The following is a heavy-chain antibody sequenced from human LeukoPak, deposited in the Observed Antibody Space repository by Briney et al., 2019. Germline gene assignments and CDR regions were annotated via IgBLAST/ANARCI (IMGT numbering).Heavy chain of an antibody. V-gene: IGHV4-61*02. Sequence: PSETLSLTCTVSGGSISSGSYYWSWIRQPARKGLEWIGRIYTSGSTNYNPSLKSRVTISVDTSKNQFSLKLSSVTAADTAVYYCASFLVGASYFDYWGQGTLVTVSS. CDR1: GGSISSGSYY. CDR2: IYTSGST. D-gene: IGHD1-26*01. J-gene: IGHJ4*02. CDR3: ASFLVGASYFDY.